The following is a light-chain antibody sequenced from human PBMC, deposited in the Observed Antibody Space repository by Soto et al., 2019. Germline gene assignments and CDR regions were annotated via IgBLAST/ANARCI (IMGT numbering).Light chain of an antibody. CDR1: QSISSW. V-gene: IGKV1-5*01. J-gene: IGKJ2*01. CDR2: DAS. CDR3: QQSDSTPYT. Sequence: DIQMTQSPSTLSASVGDRVTITCRASQSISSWLAWYQQKPGKAPKSLIYDASSLESGVPSRFSGSVSGTEFTLTISSLQPDDFATYYCQQSDSTPYTFGQGTKVEI.